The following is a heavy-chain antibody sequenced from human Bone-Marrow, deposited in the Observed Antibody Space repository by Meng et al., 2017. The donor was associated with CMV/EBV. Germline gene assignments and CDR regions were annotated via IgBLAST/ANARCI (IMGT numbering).Heavy chain of an antibody. V-gene: IGHV4-61*01. CDR3: ARDPGERNYYDSSGYYDY. CDR1: GYSISSDYF. D-gene: IGHD3-22*01. CDR2: IYYSGST. J-gene: IGHJ4*02. Sequence: SETLSITCRVSGYSISSDYFWGWVRQPPGKGLEWIGYIYYSGSTNYNPSLKSRVTISVDTSKNQFSLKLSSVTAADTAVYYCARDPGERNYYDSSGYYDYWGQGTLVTVSS.